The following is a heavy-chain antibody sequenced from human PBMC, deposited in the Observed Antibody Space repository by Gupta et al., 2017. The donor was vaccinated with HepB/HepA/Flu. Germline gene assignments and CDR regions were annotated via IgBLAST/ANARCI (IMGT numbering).Heavy chain of an antibody. V-gene: IGHV1-24*01. CDR1: GYTFSDLA. J-gene: IGHJ1*01. Sequence: QVQLVQYGAEVKNPGASVKVSCKVPGYTFSDLAMHCVRQAPGKGLEWMGGFDPEDGEALYAQKFQGRVTMTEDTSTDTAYMELSSLRAEDTAVYYCATLISYYYDTSGHYFNHWGQGTLVTVSS. D-gene: IGHD3-22*01. CDR2: FDPEDGEA. CDR3: ATLISYYYDTSGHYFNH.